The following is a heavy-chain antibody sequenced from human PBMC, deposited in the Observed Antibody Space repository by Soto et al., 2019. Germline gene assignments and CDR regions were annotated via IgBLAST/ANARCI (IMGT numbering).Heavy chain of an antibody. V-gene: IGHV1-69*08. CDR3: ARDFGYSYGPQLGY. Sequence: QVQLVQSGAEVKKPGSSVKVSCKASGGTFSSYTISWVRQAPGQGLEWMGRIIPILGIANYAQKFQGRVTITADKSTSTAYMELSSLRSEDTAVYYCARDFGYSYGPQLGYWGQGTLVTVSS. CDR2: IIPILGIA. D-gene: IGHD5-18*01. CDR1: GGTFSSYT. J-gene: IGHJ4*02.